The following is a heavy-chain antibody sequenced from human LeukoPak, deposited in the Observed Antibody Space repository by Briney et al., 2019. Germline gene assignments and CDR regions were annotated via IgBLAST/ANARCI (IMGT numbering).Heavy chain of an antibody. CDR1: GFTFSSYA. Sequence: GRSLRLSCAASGFTFSSYAMHWVRQAPGKGLEWVAVISYDGSNKYYADSMKGRFTISRDNSKNTLYLQMNSLRAEDTAVYYCARGPRGGYNWFDPWGQGTLVTVSS. J-gene: IGHJ5*02. CDR2: ISYDGSNK. D-gene: IGHD3-10*01. V-gene: IGHV3-30-3*01. CDR3: ARGPRGGYNWFDP.